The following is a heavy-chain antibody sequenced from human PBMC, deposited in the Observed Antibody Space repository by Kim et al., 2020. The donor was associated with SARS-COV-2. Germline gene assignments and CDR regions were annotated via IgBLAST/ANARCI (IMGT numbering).Heavy chain of an antibody. CDR3: AKGGDAFDI. J-gene: IGHJ3*02. Sequence: GGSLRLSCAASGFTFSSHAMSWVRQAPGKGLEWVSVIYSGGSSTYYADSVKGRFTISRDNSKNTLYLQMNSLRAEDTAVYYCAKGGDAFDIWGQGTMVTVSS. V-gene: IGHV3-23*03. CDR2: IYSGGSST. CDR1: GFTFSSHA.